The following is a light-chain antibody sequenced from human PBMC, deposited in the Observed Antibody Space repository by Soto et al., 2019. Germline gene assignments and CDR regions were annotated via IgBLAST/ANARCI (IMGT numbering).Light chain of an antibody. CDR3: QHTYSTRLT. CDR1: QSISTY. Sequence: DLQMTQSPSSLSASVGDRVTITCRASQSISTYLNWYQQKPGKAPKLLIYAASSLQSGVPSRFSANGSGTDFTLTIRNLQPEDFATYYCQHTYSTRLTFGGGTKVEIK. CDR2: AAS. V-gene: IGKV1-39*01. J-gene: IGKJ4*01.